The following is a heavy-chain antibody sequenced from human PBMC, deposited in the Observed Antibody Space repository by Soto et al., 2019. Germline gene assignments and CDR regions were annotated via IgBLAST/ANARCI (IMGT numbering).Heavy chain of an antibody. D-gene: IGHD2-15*01. CDR3: AKGVVAAPRHTGFDS. V-gene: IGHV4-39*01. Sequence: SETLSLTCTVSGGSINSNNYYWAWIRQPPGKGLAWIASIYYDGNTYYNPALKSRVTITSATSKEQFTLRLGSVAAEDTAIYYCAKGVVAAPRHTGFDSWGQGTLVTVSS. CDR2: IYYDGNT. J-gene: IGHJ4*02. CDR1: GGSINSNNYY.